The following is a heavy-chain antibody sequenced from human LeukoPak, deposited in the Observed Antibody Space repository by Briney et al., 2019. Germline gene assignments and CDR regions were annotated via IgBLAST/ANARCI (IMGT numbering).Heavy chain of an antibody. J-gene: IGHJ4*02. CDR3: ARHGQDTGNFYAHFDY. CDR1: GGSIRSNY. D-gene: IGHD1-26*01. V-gene: IGHV4-59*08. CDR2: INYSGNT. Sequence: KPSETLSLTCTVSGGSIRSNYWSWIRHTPGKGLECIAYINYSGNTNNNPSLKIRVTISIATSKSQFSLKLSSVSAADTAIYYCARHGQDTGNFYAHFDYWGQGTLVTVSS.